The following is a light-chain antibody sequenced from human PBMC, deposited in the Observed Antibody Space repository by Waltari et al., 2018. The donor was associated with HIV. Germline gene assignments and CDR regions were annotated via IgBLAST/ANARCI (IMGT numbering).Light chain of an antibody. CDR1: SSNLGSNT. V-gene: IGLV1-44*01. CDR3: AAWDGNGHWV. Sequence: QSVLTQPPSASGAPGQRVTIPCSGRSSNLGSNTVRWYQQVPGPAPKFLIYSNYQRPSGVPDLFSGSKSGTSASLAISGLQSEDEADYYCAAWDGNGHWVFGGGTKLTVL. CDR2: SNY. J-gene: IGLJ3*02.